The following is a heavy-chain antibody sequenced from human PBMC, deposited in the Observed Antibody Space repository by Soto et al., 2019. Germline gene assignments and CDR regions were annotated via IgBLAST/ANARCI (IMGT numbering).Heavy chain of an antibody. J-gene: IGHJ4*02. Sequence: QVQLVQSGAEVKKPGASVKVSCKASGYTFTGYYMHWVRQAPGQGLEWMGWINPNSGDTNYAQKFQGRVTMTRDTSISTAYMDLSSLRTDDTPVYYCARGPGIAAAGKFDYWGQGTLLTVSS. D-gene: IGHD6-13*01. V-gene: IGHV1-2*02. CDR3: ARGPGIAAAGKFDY. CDR1: GYTFTGYY. CDR2: INPNSGDT.